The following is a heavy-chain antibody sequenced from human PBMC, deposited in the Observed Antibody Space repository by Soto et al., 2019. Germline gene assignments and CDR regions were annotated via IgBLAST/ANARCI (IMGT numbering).Heavy chain of an antibody. V-gene: IGHV1-18*01. CDR3: ARDPYRLRYFDWLPFDY. D-gene: IGHD3-9*01. J-gene: IGHJ4*02. CDR2: ISAYNDNT. CDR1: GYTFTSYG. Sequence: ASVKVSCKASGYTFTSYGISWVRQAPGQGLEWMEWISAYNDNTNYAQKLQGRVTMTSDTSTSTAFIELRSLRSDDTAVYYCARDPYRLRYFDWLPFDYWGQGTLVTVSS.